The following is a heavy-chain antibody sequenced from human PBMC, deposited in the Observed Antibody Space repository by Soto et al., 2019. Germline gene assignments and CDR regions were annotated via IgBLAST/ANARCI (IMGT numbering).Heavy chain of an antibody. CDR1: GFTFYSYG. J-gene: IGHJ4*02. CDR2: ISYDGVNK. D-gene: IGHD3-9*01. V-gene: IGHV3-30*03. Sequence: GGSLRLSCAASGFTFYSYGMHWVRQAPGKGLEWVALISYDGVNKDYADSVKGRFTVSRDDSKNTVYLQMNGLGPEDTALYYCVIGTGRDDVLTGHAYWGQGTLVTVSS. CDR3: VIGTGRDDVLTGHAY.